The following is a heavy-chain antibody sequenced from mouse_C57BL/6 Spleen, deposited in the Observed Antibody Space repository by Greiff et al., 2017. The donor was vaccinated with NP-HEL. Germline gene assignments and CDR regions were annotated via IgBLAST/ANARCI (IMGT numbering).Heavy chain of an antibody. CDR2: INPSSGYT. CDR1: GYTFTSYW. CDR3: AGDSSGYVGFAY. D-gene: IGHD3-2*02. Sequence: VQLQQSGAELAKPGASVKLSCKASGYTFTSYWMHWVKQRPGQGLEWIGYINPSSGYTKYNQKFKDKAILTADKSSSTAYMQLSSLTYEDSAVYYCAGDSSGYVGFAYWGQGTLVTVSA. V-gene: IGHV1-7*01. J-gene: IGHJ3*01.